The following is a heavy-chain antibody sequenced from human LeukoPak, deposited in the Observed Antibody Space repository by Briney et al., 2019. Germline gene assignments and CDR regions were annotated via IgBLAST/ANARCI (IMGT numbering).Heavy chain of an antibody. Sequence: GGSLRLSCAASGFTFSSYAMHWVRQAPGKGLEYVSAISSNGGSTYYANSVKGRFTISRDNSKNTLYLQMGSLRAEDMAVYYCARGPGIQLLYYFDYWGQGTLVTVSS. CDR3: ARGPGIQLLYYFDY. D-gene: IGHD5-18*01. J-gene: IGHJ4*02. V-gene: IGHV3-64*01. CDR2: ISSNGGST. CDR1: GFTFSSYA.